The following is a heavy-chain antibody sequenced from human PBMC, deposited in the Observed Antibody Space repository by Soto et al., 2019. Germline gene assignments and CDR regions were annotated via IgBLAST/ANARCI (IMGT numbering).Heavy chain of an antibody. CDR2: ITETGGDT. CDR1: GFTFSKFV. V-gene: IGHV3-23*01. CDR3: TKASPDRHHMDV. J-gene: IGHJ6*02. Sequence: GVLKISCAASGFTFSKFVMRWVRQTPGKGLEWVSTITETGGDTYYTDSVKGRFTISRDNSKNTLYLQMTSLRAEDTALYYCTKASPDRHHMDVWGQGTTVTVSS.